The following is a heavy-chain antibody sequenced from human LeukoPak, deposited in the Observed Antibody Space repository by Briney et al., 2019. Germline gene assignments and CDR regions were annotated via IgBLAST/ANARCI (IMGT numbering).Heavy chain of an antibody. CDR3: ATGYCSSTSCRSNLD. CDR2: FDPEDGET. Sequence: ASMKVSCKVSGYTLTELSMHWVRQAPGKGLEWMGGFDPEDGETIYAQKFQGRVTMTEDTSTDTAYMELSSLRSEDTAVYYCATGYCSSTSCRSNLDWGQGTLVTVSS. V-gene: IGHV1-24*01. D-gene: IGHD2-2*01. J-gene: IGHJ4*02. CDR1: GYTLTELS.